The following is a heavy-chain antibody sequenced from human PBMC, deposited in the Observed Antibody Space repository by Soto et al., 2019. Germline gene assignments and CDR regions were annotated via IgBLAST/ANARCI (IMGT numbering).Heavy chain of an antibody. Sequence: QVQLVESGGGVVQPGRSLRLSCAASGFTFSSYGMHWVRQAPGKGLEWVAVISYDGSNKYYADSVKGRFTISRDNSNNTLYLQMNRLRAEDMAVYYCAKDSGDVEMATAGAYWGQGTLVTVSS. CDR2: ISYDGSNK. D-gene: IGHD5-12*01. V-gene: IGHV3-30*18. CDR1: GFTFSSYG. CDR3: AKDSGDVEMATAGAY. J-gene: IGHJ4*02.